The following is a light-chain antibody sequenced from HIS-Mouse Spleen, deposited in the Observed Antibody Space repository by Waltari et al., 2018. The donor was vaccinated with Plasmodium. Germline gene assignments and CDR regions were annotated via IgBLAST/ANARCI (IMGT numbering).Light chain of an antibody. Sequence: DIQMTQSPSSMSASVGDRGTTTFRASQVISSWLAWYQQKPGKAPKLLIYAASSLQSGVPSRFSGSGSGTDFTLTISSLQPEDFATYYCQQANSFPYTFGQGTKLEIK. V-gene: IGKV1-12*01. CDR3: QQANSFPYT. J-gene: IGKJ2*01. CDR2: AAS. CDR1: QVISSW.